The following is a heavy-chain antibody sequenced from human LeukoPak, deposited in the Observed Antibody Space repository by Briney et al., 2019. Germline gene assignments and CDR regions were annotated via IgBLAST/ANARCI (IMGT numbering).Heavy chain of an antibody. D-gene: IGHD3-10*01. CDR1: GASISSGGYY. V-gene: IGHV4-31*03. CDR2: INYSGTT. CDR3: AVYYYGP. J-gene: IGHJ4*02. Sequence: SETLSLTCTVSGASISSGGYYWSWIRQHPGKGLEWIGHINYSGTTYYKPSLKSRVTISVDTSKNQFSLKLSSLTAADTAVYYCAVYYYGPWGQGTLVTVSS.